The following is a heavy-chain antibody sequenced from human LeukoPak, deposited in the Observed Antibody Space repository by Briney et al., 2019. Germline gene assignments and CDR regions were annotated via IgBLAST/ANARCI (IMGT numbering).Heavy chain of an antibody. Sequence: PSETLSLTCTVSGGSISSGSYYWGWIRQPPGKGLEWIGSLYYSGSTYYNPSLKSRVTISVDTSKNQFSLKLSSVTAADTAVYYCARGGTRRYFDYWGQGTLVTVSS. V-gene: IGHV4-39*07. J-gene: IGHJ4*02. D-gene: IGHD1-1*01. CDR2: LYYSGST. CDR1: GGSISSGSYY. CDR3: ARGGTRRYFDY.